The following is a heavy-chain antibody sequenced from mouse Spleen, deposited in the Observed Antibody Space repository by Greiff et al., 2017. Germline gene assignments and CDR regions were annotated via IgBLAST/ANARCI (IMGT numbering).Heavy chain of an antibody. V-gene: IGHV1-18*01. CDR1: GYTFTDYN. Sequence: EVKLMESGPELVKPGASVKIPCKASGYTFTDYNMDWVKQSHGKSLEWIGDINPNNGGTIYNQKFKGKATLTVDKSSSTACMELRSLTSEDTAVYYCARRGAPRYFDVWGAGTTVTVSS. CDR3: ARRGAPRYFDV. CDR2: INPNNGGT. J-gene: IGHJ1*01.